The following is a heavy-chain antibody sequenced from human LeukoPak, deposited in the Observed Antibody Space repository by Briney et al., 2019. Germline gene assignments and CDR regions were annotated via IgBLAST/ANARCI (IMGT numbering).Heavy chain of an antibody. J-gene: IGHJ4*02. V-gene: IGHV3-48*03. Sequence: GGSLRLSCAASGFTFSSYEMNWVRQAPGKGLGWVSYISSSGSTIYYADSVKGRFTISRDNSKNTLYLQMNSPRAEDTAVYYCAKDGKLVVPDFDYWGQGTLVTVSS. CDR3: AKDGKLVVPDFDY. D-gene: IGHD2-15*01. CDR1: GFTFSSYE. CDR2: ISSSGSTI.